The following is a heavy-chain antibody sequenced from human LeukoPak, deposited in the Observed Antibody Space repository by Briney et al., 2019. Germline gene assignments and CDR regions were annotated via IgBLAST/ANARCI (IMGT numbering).Heavy chain of an antibody. Sequence: GGSLRLSCAASGFTFSSYAMHWVRQAPGKGLEWVAVVWYDGSKTYSADSVKGRITISRDDSKNTLYLQMNSLRTEDTAVYYCARAQYYDSTTAGGMDVWGQGTTVTVSS. CDR2: VWYDGSKT. V-gene: IGHV3-33*01. J-gene: IGHJ6*02. CDR3: ARAQYYDSTTAGGMDV. D-gene: IGHD3-22*01. CDR1: GFTFSSYA.